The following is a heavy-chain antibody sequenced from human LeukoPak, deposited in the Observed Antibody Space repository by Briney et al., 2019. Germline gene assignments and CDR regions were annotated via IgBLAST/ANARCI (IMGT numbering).Heavy chain of an antibody. J-gene: IGHJ4*02. CDR2: INSDGSST. V-gene: IGHV3-74*01. D-gene: IGHD4-17*01. CDR3: ARSGDYYAFDY. CDR1: GFTSSSYW. Sequence: GGSLRLSCAASGFTSSSYWMHWVRQAPGKGLVWVSRINSDGSSTSYADSVKGRFTISRDNAKNTLYLQMNSLRAEDTAVYYCARSGDYYAFDYWGQGTLVTVSS.